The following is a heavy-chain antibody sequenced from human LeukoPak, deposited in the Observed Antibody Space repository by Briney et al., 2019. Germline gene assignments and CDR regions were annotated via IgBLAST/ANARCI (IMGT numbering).Heavy chain of an antibody. Sequence: KASETLSLTCAVYGGSFSGYYWSWIRQPPGKGLEWIGEINHSGSTNYNPSLKSRVTISVDTSKNQFSLKLSSVTAADTAVYYCARHVSMGPWLGKFDYWGQGTLVTVSS. D-gene: IGHD5-12*01. V-gene: IGHV4-34*01. CDR3: ARHVSMGPWLGKFDY. CDR2: INHSGST. J-gene: IGHJ4*02. CDR1: GGSFSGYY.